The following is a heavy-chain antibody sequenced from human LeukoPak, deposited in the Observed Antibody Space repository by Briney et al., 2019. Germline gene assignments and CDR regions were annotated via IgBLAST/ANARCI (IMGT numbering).Heavy chain of an antibody. CDR1: GFTFSSSA. V-gene: IGHV3-33*08. Sequence: GGSLRLSCAASGFTFSSSAMHWVRQAPGKGLEWVAVIWYDGSNKYYADSVKGRFTISRDNSKNTLYLQMNSLRAEDTAVYYCARDRWRSYYYYGMDVWGQGTTVTVSS. J-gene: IGHJ6*02. CDR3: ARDRWRSYYYYGMDV. D-gene: IGHD2-21*01. CDR2: IWYDGSNK.